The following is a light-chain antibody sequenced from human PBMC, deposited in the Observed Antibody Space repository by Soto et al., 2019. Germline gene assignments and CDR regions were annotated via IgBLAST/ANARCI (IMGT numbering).Light chain of an antibody. CDR1: ESVTSS. Sequence: ELVMTQSPATLYVSQGDRDTPASRASESVTSSLAWYQQKPGQPPRLLIYAASTRATDVPARFSGGGSETEFTLTISRLEPEDFAVYYCQQYGDSPLTFGGGTKVDI. CDR2: AAS. CDR3: QQYGDSPLT. V-gene: IGKV3-15*01. J-gene: IGKJ4*01.